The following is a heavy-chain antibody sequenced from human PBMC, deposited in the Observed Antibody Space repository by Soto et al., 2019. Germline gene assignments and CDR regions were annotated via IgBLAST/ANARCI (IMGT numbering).Heavy chain of an antibody. CDR3: ARVIVCEPAPEDSYYYYGIDV. V-gene: IGHV1-2*02. J-gene: IGHJ6*02. D-gene: IGHD2-8*01. CDR2: ITPNSGFT. CDR1: GYTFTDND. Sequence: ASVKVSCKASGYTFTDNDIHWVRQATGQGLEWVGWITPNSGFTKYAQKFQGRVTMTGDTSINTAYMELSSLRSDDSAVYYCARVIVCEPAPEDSYYYYGIDVWGQGTTVTVSS.